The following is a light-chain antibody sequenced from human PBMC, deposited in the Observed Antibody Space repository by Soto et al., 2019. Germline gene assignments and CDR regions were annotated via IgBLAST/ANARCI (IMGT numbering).Light chain of an antibody. CDR2: AES. CDR3: KQRSNWPT. V-gene: IGKV3-11*01. Sequence: EGVSTQCPATLSFAPRERASLSCRASQSVSSYLAWYQQKPGQAPRILIYAESNRATGIQARFSGSGSGTDFTLTISSLEPEDFAVYYCKQRSNWPTFGGG. CDR1: QSVSSY. J-gene: IGKJ4*01.